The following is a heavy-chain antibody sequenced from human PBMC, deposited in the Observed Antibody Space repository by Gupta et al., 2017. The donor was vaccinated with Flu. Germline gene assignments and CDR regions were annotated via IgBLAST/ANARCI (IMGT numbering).Heavy chain of an antibody. CDR3: AKYGDTTSSGRFDN. V-gene: IGHV3-7*01. J-gene: IGHJ4*02. D-gene: IGHD6-6*01. Sequence: VDSVKGRFTISRDNARNSLYLQMNGLRDEDTAIYYCAKYGDTTSSGRFDNWGQGTLVTVSS.